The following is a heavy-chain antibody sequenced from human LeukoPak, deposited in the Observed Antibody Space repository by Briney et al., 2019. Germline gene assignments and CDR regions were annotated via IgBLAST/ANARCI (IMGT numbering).Heavy chain of an antibody. V-gene: IGHV4-38-2*02. D-gene: IGHD1-26*01. J-gene: IGHJ4*02. Sequence: PSETLSLTCTVSGYSISSGYYWGWIRQPPGKGLEWIGSIYHSGSTYYNPSLKSRVTISVDTSKNQFSLKLSSVTAADTAVYYCARGHSGSYSSRYYFDYWGQGTLVTVSS. CDR3: ARGHSGSYSSRYYFDY. CDR2: IYHSGST. CDR1: GYSISSGYY.